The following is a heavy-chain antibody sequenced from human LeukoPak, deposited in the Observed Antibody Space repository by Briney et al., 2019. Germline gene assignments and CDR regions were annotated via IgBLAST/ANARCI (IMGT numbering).Heavy chain of an antibody. J-gene: IGHJ5*02. V-gene: IGHV4-59*08. Sequence: SETLSLTCTVSGGSISTYYWSWIRQPPGKGLDWIGSFYYTGSTNYNPSLRSRVTISVDTSKNQFSLKLSSVTAADTAVYYCARSLRLNYDFWSGYYVQAGSQFDPWGQGTLVTVSS. CDR2: FYYTGST. D-gene: IGHD3-3*01. CDR1: GGSISTYY. CDR3: ARSLRLNYDFWSGYYVQAGSQFDP.